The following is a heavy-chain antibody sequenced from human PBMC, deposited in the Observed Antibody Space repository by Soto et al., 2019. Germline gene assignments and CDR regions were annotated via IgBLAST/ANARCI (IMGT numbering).Heavy chain of an antibody. Sequence: QVQLQQSSPGLVKPSQTLSLTCTVSGGSISYEYYHWTWIRQSPGKGLEWIGYIHYSGSIIYNPSFKSRVTISVDTSKNQFSLQLSSVTAADTAVYFCAREDDGGDRDYYGLDVWGQGTTVSVSS. CDR1: GGSISYEYYH. CDR3: AREDDGGDRDYYGLDV. D-gene: IGHD2-21*02. J-gene: IGHJ6*02. V-gene: IGHV4-30-4*08. CDR2: IHYSGSI.